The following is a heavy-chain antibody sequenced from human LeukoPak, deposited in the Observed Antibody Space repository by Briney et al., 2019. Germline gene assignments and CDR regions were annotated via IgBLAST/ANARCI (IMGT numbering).Heavy chain of an antibody. CDR3: ARDVDGMDV. CDR2: IYYSGST. J-gene: IGHJ6*02. V-gene: IGHV4-61*01. CDR1: GGSVSSGSYY. Sequence: SETLSLTCTVSGGSVSSGSYYWNWIRQPPGKGLEWIGYIYYSGSTNYNPSLKSRVTISVDTSKNQFSLKLSSVTAADTAVYYCARDVDGMDVWGQGTTVTVSS.